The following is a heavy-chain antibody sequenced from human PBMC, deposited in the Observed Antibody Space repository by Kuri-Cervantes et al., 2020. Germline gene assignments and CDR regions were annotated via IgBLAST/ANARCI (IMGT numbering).Heavy chain of an antibody. CDR1: GGAVRGGSYY. CDR3: ARGRGYCSSSDYYCYYKHV. Sequence: SETLSLPCTDSGGAVRGGSYYWSLTRQHPGKGLEWIGDTYYSGSTNYNPSLKSRVTISVDTSKNQFSLKLSSVTAAGTAVYYCARGRGYCSSSDYYCYYKHVWGKGPRSPSP. J-gene: IGHJ6*03. CDR2: TYYSGST. D-gene: IGHD6-13*01. V-gene: IGHV4-61*01.